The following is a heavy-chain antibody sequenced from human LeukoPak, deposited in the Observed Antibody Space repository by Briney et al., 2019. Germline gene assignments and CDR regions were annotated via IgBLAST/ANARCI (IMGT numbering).Heavy chain of an antibody. D-gene: IGHD6-13*01. CDR1: GFTFSSYA. CDR3: VGFRATAGLY. CDR2: ITSNGGSA. J-gene: IGHJ4*02. V-gene: IGHV3-64D*06. Sequence: GGSLRLSCSASGFTFSSYAMYWVRRAPGKGLEYVSAITSNGGSAYYADSVKGRFTISRDNSRNTLYLQMSSLRADDTAVYYCVGFRATAGLYWGQGTLVTVSS.